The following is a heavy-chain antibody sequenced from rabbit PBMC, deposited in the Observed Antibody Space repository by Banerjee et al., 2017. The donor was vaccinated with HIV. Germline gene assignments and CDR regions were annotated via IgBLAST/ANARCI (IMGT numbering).Heavy chain of an antibody. CDR2: IYTGSGST. CDR1: GFDFSSNA. CDR3: ARGGPSGYGGYGYVTEGYRL. Sequence: QEQLVESGGGLVQPEGSLTLTCKASGFDFSSNAMCWVRQAPGKGPEWIACIYTGSGSTYCASWAKGRFTISRSTSLNTVDLKMTSLTAADTATYFCARGGPSGYGGYGYVTEGYRLWGQGTLVTVS. V-gene: IGHV1S47*01. D-gene: IGHD6-1*01. J-gene: IGHJ4*01.